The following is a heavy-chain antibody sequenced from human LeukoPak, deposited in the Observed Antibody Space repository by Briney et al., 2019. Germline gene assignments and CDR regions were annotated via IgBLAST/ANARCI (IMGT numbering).Heavy chain of an antibody. CDR3: ARYGVRGVSFDY. CDR2: ISGSGGST. J-gene: IGHJ4*02. CDR1: GFTFSSYA. D-gene: IGHD3-10*01. V-gene: IGHV3-23*01. Sequence: GGSLRLSCAASGFTFSSYAMSWVRQAPGKGLEWVSAISGSGGSTYYADSVKGRFTISRDNAKDSLYLQMNSLRAEDTAVYYCARYGVRGVSFDYWGQGTLVTVSS.